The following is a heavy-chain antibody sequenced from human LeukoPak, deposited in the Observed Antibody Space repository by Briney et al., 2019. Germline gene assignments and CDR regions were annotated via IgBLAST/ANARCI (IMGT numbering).Heavy chain of an antibody. V-gene: IGHV4-59*01. CDR3: ARDSLTGDLWYYCGMDV. CDR2: IYYSGST. Sequence: SETLSLTCTVSGGSISSYYWSWIRQPPGKGLEWIGYIYYSGSTNYNPSLKSRVTISVDTSKNQFSLKLSSVTAADTAVYYCARDSLTGDLWYYCGMDVWGQGTTVTVSS. D-gene: IGHD7-27*01. CDR1: GGSISSYY. J-gene: IGHJ6*02.